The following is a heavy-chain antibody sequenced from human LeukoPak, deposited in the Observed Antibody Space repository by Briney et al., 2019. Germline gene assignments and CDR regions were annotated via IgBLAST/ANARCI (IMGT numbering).Heavy chain of an antibody. J-gene: IGHJ4*02. CDR2: IKQDGSEK. CDR3: AREKSIAVDY. D-gene: IGHD6-19*01. CDR1: GFTFSNYW. Sequence: GGSLRLSCAASGFTFSNYWMTWVRQAPGKGLEWVANIKQDGSEKYYVDSVKGRFTISRDYAKNSLYLQMNSLRAEDTAVYYCAREKSIAVDYWGQGILVTVSS. V-gene: IGHV3-7*01.